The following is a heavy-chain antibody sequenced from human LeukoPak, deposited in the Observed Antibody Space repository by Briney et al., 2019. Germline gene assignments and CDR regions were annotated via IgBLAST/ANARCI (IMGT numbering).Heavy chain of an antibody. CDR2: ISGSGGST. CDR1: GFTFSSYA. V-gene: IGHV3-23*01. CDR3: AKGITIFGVVTSPFDY. Sequence: GGSLRLSCAASGFTFSSYAMSWVRQAPGKGLEWVSAISGSGGSTYYADSVKGRFTISRDNSKNTLYLQMNSLRAEDTAVYYCAKGITIFGVVTSPFDYWGQGTLVTVSS. J-gene: IGHJ4*02. D-gene: IGHD3-3*01.